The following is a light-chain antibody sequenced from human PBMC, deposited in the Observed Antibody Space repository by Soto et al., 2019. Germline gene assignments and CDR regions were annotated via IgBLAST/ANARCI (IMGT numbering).Light chain of an antibody. CDR3: SSYTTSSTVVV. Sequence: QSALTQPASVSGSPGQSITISCTGTSSDVGGYNYVSWYQQYPGKAPKLMIFGVSDRPSGVSNRFSGSKSGNTASLTISGLQAEDEADYYCSSYTTSSTVVVFGGGTKLTVL. CDR1: SSDVGGYNY. V-gene: IGLV2-14*01. CDR2: GVS. J-gene: IGLJ2*01.